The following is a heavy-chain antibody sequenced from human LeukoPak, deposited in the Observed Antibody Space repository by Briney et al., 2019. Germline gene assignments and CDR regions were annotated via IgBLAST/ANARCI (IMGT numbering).Heavy chain of an antibody. J-gene: IGHJ4*02. V-gene: IGHV4-4*07. Sequence: PSETLSLTCTASGGSISHYYWTWIRQPAGKGLEWIGRVYSTGSTNYNPSLQNRVTLSVDTSKNQFSLRLTSVTAADTAVYYCARDLEYYDSSGYRGDYFDYWGPGILVTVSS. CDR3: ARDLEYYDSSGYRGDYFDY. D-gene: IGHD3-22*01. CDR2: VYSTGST. CDR1: GGSISHYY.